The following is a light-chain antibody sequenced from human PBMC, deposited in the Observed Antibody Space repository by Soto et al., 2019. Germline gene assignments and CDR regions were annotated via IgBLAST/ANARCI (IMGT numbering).Light chain of an antibody. CDR3: SSYTGSSTLV. Sequence: QSVLTQPASVSGSPGQSITISCTGTSSDVGGYIYVSWYQQHPGKAPKLMIYDVSHRPSGVSSRFSGSTSGNTASLTISGLQAEDEADYYCSSYTGSSTLVFGGGTKVTVL. CDR1: SSDVGGYIY. J-gene: IGLJ2*01. V-gene: IGLV2-14*01. CDR2: DVS.